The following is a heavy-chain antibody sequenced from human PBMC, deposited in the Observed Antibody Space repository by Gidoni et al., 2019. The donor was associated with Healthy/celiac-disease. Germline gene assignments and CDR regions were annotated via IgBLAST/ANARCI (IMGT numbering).Heavy chain of an antibody. V-gene: IGHV4-34*01. Sequence: QVQLQQWGAGLLKPSETLSLTCAVYGGSFSGYHWSWIRQPPGKGLEWIGEINHSGSTNYNPSLKSRVTISVDTSKNQFSLKLSSVTAADTAVYYCARTQNNWNYRYDFDYWGQGTLVTVSS. D-gene: IGHD1-7*01. J-gene: IGHJ4*02. CDR3: ARTQNNWNYRYDFDY. CDR1: GGSFSGYH. CDR2: INHSGST.